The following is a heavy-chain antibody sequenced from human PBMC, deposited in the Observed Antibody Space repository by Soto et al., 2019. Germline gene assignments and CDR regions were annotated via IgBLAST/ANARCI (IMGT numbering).Heavy chain of an antibody. CDR3: VCVDGLVGSNSAFDY. CDR1: GFSFSTYN. J-gene: IGHJ4*02. D-gene: IGHD1-26*01. V-gene: IGHV3-21*02. Sequence: EVQVVESGGGLVKPGGSLRLSCATSGFSFSTYNMNWVRQAPGKGLEWVSSINGRSNYKYYTDSVKGRFAISRDNPKNSLYLQMGGLRVENTAVDYCVCVDGLVGSNSAFDYGGQGPLVTVSS. CDR2: INGRSNYK.